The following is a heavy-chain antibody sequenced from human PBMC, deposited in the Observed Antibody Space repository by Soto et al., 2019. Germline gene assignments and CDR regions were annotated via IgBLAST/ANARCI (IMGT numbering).Heavy chain of an antibody. Sequence: QVQLVQSGAEVKKPGSSVKVSCKASGGTFSSYTISWVRQAPGQGLEWMGRIIPILGIANYAQKFQGRVTITADQSTSTAYMELSSLRSEDTAVYYCASSYSSGWYCFDPWGQGTLVTVSS. CDR2: IIPILGIA. CDR3: ASSYSSGWYCFDP. V-gene: IGHV1-69*02. D-gene: IGHD6-19*01. J-gene: IGHJ5*02. CDR1: GGTFSSYT.